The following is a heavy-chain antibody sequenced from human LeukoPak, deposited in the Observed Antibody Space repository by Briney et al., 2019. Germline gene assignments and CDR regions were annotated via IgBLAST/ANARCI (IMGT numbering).Heavy chain of an antibody. V-gene: IGHV3-53*01. D-gene: IGHD4-17*01. CDR2: IYSGGST. CDR1: GFTFSSYA. Sequence: GGSLRLSCAASGFTFSSYAMSWVRQAPGKGLEWVSLIYSGGSTYYADSVKGRFTIYRDGPKNMLYLQMNSLRTEDTAVYYCERADDGFAYWGQGTLVTVSS. CDR3: ERADDGFAY. J-gene: IGHJ4*02.